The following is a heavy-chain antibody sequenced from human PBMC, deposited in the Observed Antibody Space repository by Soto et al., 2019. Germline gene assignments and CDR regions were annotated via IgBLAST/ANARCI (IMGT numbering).Heavy chain of an antibody. V-gene: IGHV1-69*13. CDR1: GGTFSSYA. J-gene: IGHJ4*02. CDR2: IIPIFGTA. Sequence: SVKVSCKASGGTFSSYAISWVREAPGQGLEWMGGIIPIFGTANYAQKFQGRVTITADESTSTAYMELSSLRSEDTAVYYCARVPRGYCSGGSCYSEQYYFDYWGQGTLVTVSS. CDR3: ARVPRGYCSGGSCYSEQYYFDY. D-gene: IGHD2-15*01.